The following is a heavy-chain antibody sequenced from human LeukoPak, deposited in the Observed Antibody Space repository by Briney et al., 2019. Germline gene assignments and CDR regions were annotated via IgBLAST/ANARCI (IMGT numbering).Heavy chain of an antibody. CDR1: SDSISSSNW. D-gene: IGHD3-9*01. J-gene: IGHJ4*02. V-gene: IGHV4-4*02. CDR3: ATLYDILTGPPFDY. CDR2: INHSGST. Sequence: SGTLSLTCVVSSDSISSSNWWSWVRQPPGKGLEWIGEINHSGSTNYNPSLKSRVTISVDTSKNQFSLKLSSVTAADTAVYYCATLYDILTGPPFDYWGQGTLVTVSS.